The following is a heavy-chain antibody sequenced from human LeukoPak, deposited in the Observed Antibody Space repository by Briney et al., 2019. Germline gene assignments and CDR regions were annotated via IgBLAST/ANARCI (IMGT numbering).Heavy chain of an antibody. CDR1: GYTFTSYY. CDR3: ASQVGGYYSYYMDV. J-gene: IGHJ6*03. Sequence: ASVRVSCKASGYTFTSYYMHWVRQAPGQGLEWMGIINPSGGSTSYAQKFQGRVTMTRDTSISTAYLELSRLRSDDTAMYYCASQVGGYYSYYMDVWGKGTTVTVSS. CDR2: INPSGGST. V-gene: IGHV1-46*01. D-gene: IGHD1-26*01.